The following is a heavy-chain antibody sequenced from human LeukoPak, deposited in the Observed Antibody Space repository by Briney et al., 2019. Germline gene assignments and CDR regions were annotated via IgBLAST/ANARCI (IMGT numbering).Heavy chain of an antibody. D-gene: IGHD3-22*01. CDR2: ISGNGGSA. CDR3: AKVYYYDSSGYYYSRYFDY. J-gene: IGHJ4*02. V-gene: IGHV3-23*01. Sequence: GGSLRLSCAASGFTFSSYAMSWVRQAPGKGLEWVSGISGNGGSAYYADSVKGGFTISRDNTKNTLYLHMNSLRAEDTAVYYCAKVYYYDSSGYYYSRYFDYWGQGTLVTVSS. CDR1: GFTFSSYA.